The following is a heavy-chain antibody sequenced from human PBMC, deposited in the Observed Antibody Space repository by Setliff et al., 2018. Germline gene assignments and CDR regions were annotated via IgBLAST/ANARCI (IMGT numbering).Heavy chain of an antibody. CDR2: LSYGNA. CDR1: SGSISSDNYY. J-gene: IGHJ4*02. D-gene: IGHD3-10*01. V-gene: IGHV4-39*01. CDR3: ARHTIAMSTIISYFDY. Sequence: SETLSLTCTVSSGSISSDNYYWGWIRQPPGKGLEWIGTLSYGNAYYTPSLKSRVTISIDTSKNQFSLKLSSVTAADTAVYYCARHTIAMSTIISYFDYWGQGTLVTVPQ.